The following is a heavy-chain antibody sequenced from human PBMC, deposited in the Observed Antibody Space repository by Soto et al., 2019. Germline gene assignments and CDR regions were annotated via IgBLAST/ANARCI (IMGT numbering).Heavy chain of an antibody. D-gene: IGHD5-18*01. Sequence: PSETLSLTCAVYGGSFSGYSWSWIRQPPGKGLEWIGSVNHSGSTNYNPSLNGRGTMSVDTAKNQFSLNLSTVAAADTAVYYCARGPGYIYGYGRTYYYYYGMDVWGQGTTVTVSS. J-gene: IGHJ6*02. CDR1: GGSFSGYS. CDR3: ARGPGYIYGYGRTYYYYYGMDV. V-gene: IGHV4-34*01. CDR2: VNHSGST.